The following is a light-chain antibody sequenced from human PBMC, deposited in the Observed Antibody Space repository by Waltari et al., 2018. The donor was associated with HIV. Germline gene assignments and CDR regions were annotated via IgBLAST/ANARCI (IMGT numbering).Light chain of an antibody. CDR1: RSNIGTTT. J-gene: IGLJ3*02. CDR3: AAWDDRLDGQGV. V-gene: IGLV1-44*01. Sequence: QSVLTQPPSASGTPGQRVTISFSGTRSNIGTTTVNWYRIIPGTAPKLLIHNDKQPPSGVPGRFSGSRSGTSASLAISGLQSEDDADYFGAAWDDRLDGQGVFGGGTTLTVL. CDR2: NDK.